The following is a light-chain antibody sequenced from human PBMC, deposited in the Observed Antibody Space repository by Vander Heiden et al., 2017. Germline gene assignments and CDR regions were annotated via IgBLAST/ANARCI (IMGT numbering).Light chain of an antibody. CDR1: VLAKKY. V-gene: IGLV3-27*01. CDR2: KAR. Sequence: SYALTQPSSVSVSPGQTAMITCSGAVLAKKYARWFQQKTGPPPVLVISKARGRAPGTPERFTGSSSGTTVTLTISGAQVEDEDYYYCHSAADNNLVFGGGTKLTVL. J-gene: IGLJ3*02. CDR3: HSAADNNLV.